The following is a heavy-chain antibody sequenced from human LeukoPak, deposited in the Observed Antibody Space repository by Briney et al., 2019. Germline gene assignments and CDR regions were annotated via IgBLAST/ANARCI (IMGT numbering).Heavy chain of an antibody. CDR2: ISGSGGST. CDR3: ARPPYSSGLGGYFDY. J-gene: IGHJ4*02. Sequence: PGGSLRLSCAASGFTFSSYAMSWVRQAPGKGLEWVSAISGSGGSTYYADSVKGRFTISRDNSKNTLYLQMNSLRAEDTAVYYCARPPYSSGLGGYFDYWGQGTLVTVSS. D-gene: IGHD6-19*01. CDR1: GFTFSSYA. V-gene: IGHV3-23*01.